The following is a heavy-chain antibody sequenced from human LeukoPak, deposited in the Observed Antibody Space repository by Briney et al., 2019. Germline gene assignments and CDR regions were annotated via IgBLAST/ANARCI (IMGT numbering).Heavy chain of an antibody. V-gene: IGHV3-23*01. CDR1: GFTFSSYA. CDR2: ISGSGGST. Sequence: PGGSLRLSCAASGFTFSSYAMSWVRQAPGKGLEWVSAISGSGGSTYYADSVKGRFTISRDNSKNTLYLQMNSLRAEDTAVYYCAKGGVHSSSWYVFDYWGQGTLVTVSS. J-gene: IGHJ4*02. CDR3: AKGGVHSSSWYVFDY. D-gene: IGHD6-13*01.